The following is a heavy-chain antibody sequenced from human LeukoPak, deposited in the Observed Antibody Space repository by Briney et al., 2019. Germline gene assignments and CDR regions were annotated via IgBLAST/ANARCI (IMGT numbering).Heavy chain of an antibody. D-gene: IGHD6-19*01. CDR2: ISYDGSNK. V-gene: IGHV3-30-3*01. Sequence: PGGSLRLSCAASRFTFSSYAMHWVRQAPGKGLEWVAVISYDGSNKYYADSVKGRFTISRDNSKNTLYLQMNSLRAEDTAVYYCARDRDLAVAVYYFDYWGQGTLVTVSS. CDR3: ARDRDLAVAVYYFDY. CDR1: RFTFSSYA. J-gene: IGHJ4*02.